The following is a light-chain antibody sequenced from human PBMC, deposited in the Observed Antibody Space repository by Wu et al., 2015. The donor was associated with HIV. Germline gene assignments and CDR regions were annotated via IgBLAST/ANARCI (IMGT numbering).Light chain of an antibody. CDR1: QTVGSN. Sequence: EIVMTQSPATLSVSPGEGATLSCRASQTVGSNLAWYQQKAGQTPRLLIYGASTRATGIPPRFSGSGSGTAFTLIISSLQSEDLAVYYCQQYRDWSWTFGQGTKVEFK. CDR3: QQYRDWSWT. V-gene: IGKV3-15*01. CDR2: GAS. J-gene: IGKJ1*01.